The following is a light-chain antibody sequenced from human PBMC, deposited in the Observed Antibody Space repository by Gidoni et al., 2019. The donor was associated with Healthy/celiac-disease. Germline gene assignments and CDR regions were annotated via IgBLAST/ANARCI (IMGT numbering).Light chain of an antibody. J-gene: IGKJ4*01. CDR3: QQYNP. V-gene: IGKV3-15*01. CDR1: QSVSSN. Sequence: EIVMTQSPATLSVSPGERATLSCRASQSVSSNLAWYQQKPGQAPRLLIYGASTRATGIPARFSGSGSGTEFTLTISSLQSEDFAVYYCQQYNPSGGXTKVEIK. CDR2: GAS.